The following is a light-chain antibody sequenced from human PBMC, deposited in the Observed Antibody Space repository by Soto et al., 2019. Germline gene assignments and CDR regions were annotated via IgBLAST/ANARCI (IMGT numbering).Light chain of an antibody. CDR1: QRVSSY. CDR3: QQYYSYPRT. Sequence: DIQMTQSPSSLSASVGDRVTMICRASQRVSSYLAWFQQKPGKAPKSLIYSASVLQSGVPSRFSGSASGTDFTLTISSVQPEDFGTYYCQQYYSYPRTFGQGTRLEIK. CDR2: SAS. V-gene: IGKV1-16*01. J-gene: IGKJ5*01.